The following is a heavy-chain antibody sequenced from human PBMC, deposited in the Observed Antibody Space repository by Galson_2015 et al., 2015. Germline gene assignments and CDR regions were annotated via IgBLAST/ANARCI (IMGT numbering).Heavy chain of an antibody. CDR2: IYYSGST. Sequence: SETLSLTCSVSGGSISSSSYYWGWIRQPPGKGLEWIGSIYYSGSTYYNPSLKSRVTISVDTSKNQFSLNLSSMTAADTAVYYCARHGDRPYFAYWGQGTLVTVSS. J-gene: IGHJ4*02. V-gene: IGHV4-39*01. CDR1: GGSISSSSYY. CDR3: ARHGDRPYFAY.